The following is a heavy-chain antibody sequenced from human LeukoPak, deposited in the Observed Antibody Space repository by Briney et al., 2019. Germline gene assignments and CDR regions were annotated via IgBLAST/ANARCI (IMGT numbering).Heavy chain of an antibody. J-gene: IGHJ6*02. V-gene: IGHV3-9*01. CDR2: VTWNSATI. Sequence: PGRSLRLSCAASGFTFNDYAMHWVRRAPGKGLEWVSGVTWNSATIAYADSVKGRFTISRDNSKNTLYLQMNSLRAEDTAVYYCARDQVVVRGWSLDYYYYYGMDVWGQGTTVTVSS. CDR1: GFTFNDYA. CDR3: ARDQVVVRGWSLDYYYYYGMDV. D-gene: IGHD6-19*01.